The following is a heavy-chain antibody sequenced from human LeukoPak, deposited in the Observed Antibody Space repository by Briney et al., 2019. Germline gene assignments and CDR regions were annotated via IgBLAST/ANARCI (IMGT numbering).Heavy chain of an antibody. D-gene: IGHD1-26*01. Sequence: PGGSLRLSCAASGFTFSGLSMSWVRQSPTKGLEWVANIKQDGSERYYVDSVKGRFTISRDNAKNSLSLQMNNLRVEDTAVYYCASSGSYRFDYWGQGTLVTVSS. CDR3: ASSGSYRFDY. CDR2: IKQDGSER. J-gene: IGHJ4*02. CDR1: GFTFSGLS. V-gene: IGHV3-7*01.